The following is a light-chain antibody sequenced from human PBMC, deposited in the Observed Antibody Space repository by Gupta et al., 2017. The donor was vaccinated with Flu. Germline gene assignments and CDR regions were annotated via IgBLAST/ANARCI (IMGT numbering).Light chain of an antibody. CDR1: RSLLQNTGYNY. CDR3: MQAAETPLT. J-gene: IGKJ4*01. CDR2: LGS. Sequence: ISCRSSRSLLQNTGYNYLDWYLQKPEQSPQLLMYLGSVRASGVPDRFSGSGSGTDFTLKISRVEAEDVGIYFCMQAAETPLTFGGGTKVEIQ. V-gene: IGKV2-28*01.